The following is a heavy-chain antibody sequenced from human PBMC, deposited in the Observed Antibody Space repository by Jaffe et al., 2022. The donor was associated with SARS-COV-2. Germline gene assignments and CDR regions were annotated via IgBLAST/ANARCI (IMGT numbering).Heavy chain of an antibody. CDR1: GFTFSYAR. J-gene: IGHJ6*02. CDR3: TTDPPIVSADLLHGLGV. V-gene: IGHV3-15*05. CDR2: IKSETDGGTT. D-gene: IGHD2-2*01. Sequence: QLVESGGGSLKPGGSLRLSCAASGFTFSYARMNWVRQPPGKGLEWVGHIKSETDGGTTDYAAPVKGRFTISRDDSGDMLYLQMNSLKIEDTAVYYCTTDPPIVSADLLHGLGVWGQGTTVTV.